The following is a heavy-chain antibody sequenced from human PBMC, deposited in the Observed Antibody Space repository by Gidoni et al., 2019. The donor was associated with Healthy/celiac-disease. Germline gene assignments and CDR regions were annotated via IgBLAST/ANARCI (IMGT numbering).Heavy chain of an antibody. J-gene: IGHJ4*02. CDR2: IYYSGST. V-gene: IGHV4-31*03. CDR3: ARGFSSSWYRGPFDY. Sequence: QVQLQESGPGLVKPSQTLSLTCTVSGGSISSGGYYWSWIRQPPGKGLEWIGYIYYSGSTYYNPSLKSRVTISVDTSKNQFSLKLSSVTAADTAVYYCARGFSSSWYRGPFDYWGQGTLVTVSS. D-gene: IGHD6-13*01. CDR1: GGSISSGGYY.